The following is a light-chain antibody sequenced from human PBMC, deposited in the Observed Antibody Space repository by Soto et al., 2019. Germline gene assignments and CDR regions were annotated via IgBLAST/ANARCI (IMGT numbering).Light chain of an antibody. J-gene: IGLJ3*02. CDR1: SSDFGDDKY. CDR2: GVS. Sequence: QSVLTQPASVSGSPGQSITMSCTGSSSDFGDDKYVTWYQQQPGKGPNLLIYGVSKRPSGIPDRFSGSKSGTSASLAISGLHSEDGVDYYCASWDDRLNGPVFGGGTKLTVL. CDR3: ASWDDRLNGPV. V-gene: IGLV2-14*01.